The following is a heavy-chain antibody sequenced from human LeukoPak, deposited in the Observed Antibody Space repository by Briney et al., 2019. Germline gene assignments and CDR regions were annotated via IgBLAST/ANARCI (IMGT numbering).Heavy chain of an antibody. Sequence: PGGSLRLSCAAYGFTFSSYAMTWVRQAPGKGLEWASSFTSMSRTIYYADSVKGRFTISRDDAKKSLYLQMNSLRVEDTAIYYCARQSSGIAATDKIDYWGQGTLVTVSS. CDR2: FTSMSRTI. CDR1: GFTFSSYA. J-gene: IGHJ4*02. V-gene: IGHV3-21*01. D-gene: IGHD6-13*01. CDR3: ARQSSGIAATDKIDY.